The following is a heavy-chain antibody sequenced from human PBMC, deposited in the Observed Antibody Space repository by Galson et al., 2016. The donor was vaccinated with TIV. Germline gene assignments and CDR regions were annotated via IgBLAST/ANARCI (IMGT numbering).Heavy chain of an antibody. CDR3: ARDDNYIDV. CDR2: IGASGSTI. Sequence: SLRLSCAASGFTFSSYSMNWVRQVPGKAPEWISYIGASGSTIYYAESVKGRFTISRDDATNSVYLQMNSLRAEDTAVYSCARDDNYIDVWGKGTTVTVSS. J-gene: IGHJ6*03. V-gene: IGHV3-48*01. CDR1: GFTFSSYS. D-gene: IGHD3-22*01.